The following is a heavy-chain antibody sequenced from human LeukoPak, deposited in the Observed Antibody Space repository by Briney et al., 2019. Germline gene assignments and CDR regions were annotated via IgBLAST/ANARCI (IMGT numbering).Heavy chain of an antibody. CDR3: AREVLATVTTFWFDL. Sequence: SETLSLTCTVSGYSISSGFYWGWIRQPPGKGLEWIGSIYHSGSAYFNPSLKSRVTISVDASNNQFSLKLSSVTAADAAVYYCAREVLATVTTFWFDLWGQGTLVTVSS. CDR2: IYHSGSA. CDR1: GYSISSGFY. J-gene: IGHJ4*02. V-gene: IGHV4-38-2*02. D-gene: IGHD4-17*01.